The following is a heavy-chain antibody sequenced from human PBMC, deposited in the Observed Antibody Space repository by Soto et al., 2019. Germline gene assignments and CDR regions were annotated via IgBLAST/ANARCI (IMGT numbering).Heavy chain of an antibody. D-gene: IGHD1-1*01. CDR3: ARGSNNWAYYFDF. Sequence: EVHLVESGGGLVQPGGSLRLSCAASGFTFSSYSLNWVRQAPGKGLEWVSYITSSGTTVYYADSVRGRFTISRDNAKNSLYLQMNSLRDDDTAVYYFARGSNNWAYYFDFWGQGTLVTVSS. CDR2: ITSSGTTV. CDR1: GFTFSSYS. J-gene: IGHJ4*02. V-gene: IGHV3-48*02.